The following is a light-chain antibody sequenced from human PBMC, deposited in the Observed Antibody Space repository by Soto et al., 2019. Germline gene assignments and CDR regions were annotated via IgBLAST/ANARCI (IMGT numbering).Light chain of an antibody. CDR3: LQVKNFPRT. J-gene: IGKJ1*01. Sequence: DIQMTQSPSSLSASVGDRVTITCQASQDISNYLNWYQQKPGKAPKLLIYDASNLETGVPSRFSGSGSGTDFTFTISSLQPEDIATYYCLQVKNFPRTFGQGTKLEIK. V-gene: IGKV1-33*01. CDR2: DAS. CDR1: QDISNY.